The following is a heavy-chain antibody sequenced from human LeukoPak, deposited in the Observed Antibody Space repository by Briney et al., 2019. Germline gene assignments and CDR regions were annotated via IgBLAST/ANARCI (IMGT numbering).Heavy chain of an antibody. V-gene: IGHV4-34*01. CDR1: GGSFSGYY. CDR3: ARGKYSYGY. D-gene: IGHD5-18*01. J-gene: IGHJ4*02. CDR2: INHSGST. Sequence: SETLSLTCADYGGSFSGYYWSWIRQPPGKGLEWIGEINHSGSTNYNPSLKSRVTISVDTSKNQFSLKLSSVTAADTAVYYCARGKYSYGYWGQGTLVTVSS.